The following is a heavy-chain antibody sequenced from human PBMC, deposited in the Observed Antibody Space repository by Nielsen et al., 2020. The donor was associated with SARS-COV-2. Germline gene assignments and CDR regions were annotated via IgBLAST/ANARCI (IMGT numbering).Heavy chain of an antibody. J-gene: IGHJ5*02. V-gene: IGHV1-46*01. CDR2: INPSGGST. Sequence: ASVKVSCKASGYTFTSYYMHWVRQAPGQGLEWMGIINPSGGSTSYAQKFQGRVTMTRDTSTSTVYMELSSLRSEDTAVYYCARDKRIAARLYRWFDPWGQGTLVTVSS. CDR1: GYTFTSYY. D-gene: IGHD6-6*01. CDR3: ARDKRIAARLYRWFDP.